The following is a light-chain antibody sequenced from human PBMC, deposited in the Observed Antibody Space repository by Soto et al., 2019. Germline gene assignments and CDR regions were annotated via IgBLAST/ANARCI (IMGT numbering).Light chain of an antibody. CDR3: QQYNNWPPWT. CDR1: QSVSSN. CDR2: GAS. Sequence: IVMPQSPSTLSVSPGERATLSCVSSQSVSSNLAWYQQKPGQAPRLLIYGASTRATGIPARFSGSGSGTEFTLTISSLQSEDFAVYYCQQYNNWPPWTFGQGTKVDI. J-gene: IGKJ1*01. V-gene: IGKV3-15*01.